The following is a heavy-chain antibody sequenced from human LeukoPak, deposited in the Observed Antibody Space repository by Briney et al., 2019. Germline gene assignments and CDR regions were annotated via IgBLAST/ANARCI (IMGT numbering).Heavy chain of an antibody. V-gene: IGHV3-23*01. CDR2: ISASGVTT. J-gene: IGHJ4*02. Sequence: GGSLRLSCTATGFTFSNYAMAWVRQAPGKGLEWVSTISASGVTTYYADSVKGRFTISRDSSKNTLYLQMSSLRAEDTPIYHCAKDFYSYGYQPYYFDQWGEGTLVTVPS. CDR1: GFTFSNYA. CDR3: AKDFYSYGYQPYYFDQ. D-gene: IGHD5-18*01.